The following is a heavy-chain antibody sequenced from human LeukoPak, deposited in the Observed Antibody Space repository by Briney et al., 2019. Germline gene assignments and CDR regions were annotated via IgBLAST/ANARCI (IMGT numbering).Heavy chain of an antibody. D-gene: IGHD2-15*01. CDR2: INPNSGDT. Sequence: ASVKVSCKASAYIFTGYYIHWVRQAPGQGLEWMGWINPNSGDTNYAQKFQGRVTMTRDTSISTAYMELSRLRSDDTAVYYCARGNELYCSGGTCYLYYFDYWGQGTLVTVSS. CDR1: AYIFTGYY. J-gene: IGHJ4*02. CDR3: ARGNELYCSGGTCYLYYFDY. V-gene: IGHV1-2*02.